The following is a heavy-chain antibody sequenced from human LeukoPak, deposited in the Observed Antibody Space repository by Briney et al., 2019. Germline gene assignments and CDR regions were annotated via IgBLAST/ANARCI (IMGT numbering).Heavy chain of an antibody. CDR3: ARVNGGYQLLSYYYYGMDA. Sequence: GGSLRLSCAASGFTFSSYSMNWVRQAPGKGLEWVSSISSSSSYIYYADSVKGRFTISRDNAKNSLYLQMNSLRAEDTAVYYCARVNGGYQLLSYYYYGMDAWGKGTTVTVSS. D-gene: IGHD2-2*01. J-gene: IGHJ6*04. CDR2: ISSSSSYI. CDR1: GFTFSSYS. V-gene: IGHV3-21*01.